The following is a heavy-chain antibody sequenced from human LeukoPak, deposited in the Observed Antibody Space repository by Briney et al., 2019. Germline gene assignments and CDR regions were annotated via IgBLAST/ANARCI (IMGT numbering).Heavy chain of an antibody. D-gene: IGHD1-1*01. Sequence: GGSLKLSCTASGFTFGDYAMSWIRQAPGKGLEWVGFIRSKAYGETADYAASVKGRFTISRDDSKAIAYLQMNSLKTEDTAVYHCTRDRGAYNLYDYWGQGTLVTVSS. J-gene: IGHJ4*02. V-gene: IGHV3-49*03. CDR2: IRSKAYGETA. CDR1: GFTFGDYA. CDR3: TRDRGAYNLYDY.